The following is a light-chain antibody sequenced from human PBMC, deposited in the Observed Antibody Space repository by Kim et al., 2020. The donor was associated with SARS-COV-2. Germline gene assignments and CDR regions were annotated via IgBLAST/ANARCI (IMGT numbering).Light chain of an antibody. Sequence: QSALTQPRSVSGSPGQSVTISCTGTSSDVGGYNYVSWYQQHPVKAPKLMIYDVSKRPSGVPDRFSGSKSGNTASLTISGLQAEDEADYYCCSYAGTYVFGTGTKVTV. CDR2: DVS. CDR3: CSYAGTYV. CDR1: SSDVGGYNY. V-gene: IGLV2-11*01. J-gene: IGLJ1*01.